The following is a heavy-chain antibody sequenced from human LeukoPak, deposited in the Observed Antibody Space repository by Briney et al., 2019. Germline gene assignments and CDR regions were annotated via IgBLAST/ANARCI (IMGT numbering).Heavy chain of an antibody. CDR1: GFDFNSHS. Sequence: EGSLRLSCAAAGFDFNSHSMNWVRQAPGKGLEWISHIDSGGRLTYYADSVRGRFSISRDIAKNSLYLQMNSLRAEDTAVYYCARDLGAIWGSYGTYYYYYGMDVWGQGTTVTVSS. CDR3: ARDLGAIWGSYGTYYYYYGMDV. J-gene: IGHJ6*02. CDR2: IDSGGRLT. D-gene: IGHD1-26*01. V-gene: IGHV3-48*01.